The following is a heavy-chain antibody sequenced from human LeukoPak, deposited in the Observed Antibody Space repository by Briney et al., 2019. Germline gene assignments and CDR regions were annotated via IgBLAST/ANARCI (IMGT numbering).Heavy chain of an antibody. CDR3: ARDPPLRPHGGYYYGMDV. D-gene: IGHD3-16*01. V-gene: IGHV1-18*01. Sequence: ASVKVSCKASGYTITSYGISWVRQATGQGLEWMGWISAYNGNTNYAQKLQGRVTMTTDTSTSTAYMELRSLRSDDTAVYYCARDPPLRPHGGYYYGMDVWGQGTTVTVSS. CDR2: ISAYNGNT. CDR1: GYTITSYG. J-gene: IGHJ6*02.